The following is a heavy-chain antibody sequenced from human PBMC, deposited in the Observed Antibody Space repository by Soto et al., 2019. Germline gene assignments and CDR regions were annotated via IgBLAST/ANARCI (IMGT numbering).Heavy chain of an antibody. J-gene: IGHJ4*02. CDR3: ARDHSSIAARGFDY. V-gene: IGHV4-59*01. D-gene: IGHD6-6*01. Sequence: SETLSLTCTVSCGSISSYYWSWIRQPPGKGLEWIGYIYYSGSTNYNPSLKSRVTISVDTSKNQFSLKLSSVTAADTAVYYCARDHSSIAARGFDYWGQGTLVTVSS. CDR1: CGSISSYY. CDR2: IYYSGST.